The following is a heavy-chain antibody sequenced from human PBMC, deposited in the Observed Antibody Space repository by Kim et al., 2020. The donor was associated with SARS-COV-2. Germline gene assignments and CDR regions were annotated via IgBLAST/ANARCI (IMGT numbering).Heavy chain of an antibody. CDR1: GFIFSNYV. Sequence: GGSLRLSCAASGFIFSNYVMSWVRQVPGKGLEWVASVGGSGRTPSYAGSVRGRFTISRDNSEKTLYLQMNSLRAEDTATYYCAKHEDATMVIVVINKSGMDVWGQGTTVTV. J-gene: IGHJ6*02. CDR3: AKHEDATMVIVVINKSGMDV. V-gene: IGHV3-23*01. CDR2: VGGSGRTP. D-gene: IGHD5-18*01.